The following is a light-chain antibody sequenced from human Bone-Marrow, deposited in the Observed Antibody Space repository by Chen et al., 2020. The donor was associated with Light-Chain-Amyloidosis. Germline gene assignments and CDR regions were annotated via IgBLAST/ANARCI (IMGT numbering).Light chain of an antibody. Sequence: QPPLPKPPSVSGPPGPPYPIPSTGASTNVGTYNLVSWYQQFPEKVPKLIIYEDIKRPSGVSDRFSASKSGSTASLTISGLQAEDEADYYCCSYAPGNIFVFGNGTKVTVL. V-gene: IGLV2-23*01. CDR1: STNVGTYNL. CDR3: CSYAPGNIFV. J-gene: IGLJ1*01. CDR2: EDI.